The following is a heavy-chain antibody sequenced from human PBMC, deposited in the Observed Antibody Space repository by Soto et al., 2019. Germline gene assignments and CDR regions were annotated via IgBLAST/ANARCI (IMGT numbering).Heavy chain of an antibody. CDR1: GFTFSSYG. Sequence: SLRLSCAASGFTFSSYGMHWVRQAPGKGLEWVAVISYDGSNKYYADSVKGRFTISRDNSKNTLYLQMNSLRAEDTAVYYCAKAPGDIAAAGTGYFDYWGQGTLVTVSS. D-gene: IGHD6-13*01. CDR3: AKAPGDIAAAGTGYFDY. J-gene: IGHJ4*02. CDR2: ISYDGSNK. V-gene: IGHV3-30*18.